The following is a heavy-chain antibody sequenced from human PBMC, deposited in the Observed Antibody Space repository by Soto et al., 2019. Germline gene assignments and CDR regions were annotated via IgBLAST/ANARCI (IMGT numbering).Heavy chain of an antibody. CDR3: ARSPTSMVGATNFDY. D-gene: IGHD1-26*01. CDR2: IYPGDSDT. J-gene: IGHJ4*02. V-gene: IGHV5-51*01. Sequence: LGESLKISCKGSGYSFTSYWIGWVRQMPGKGLEWMGIIYPGDSDTRYSPSFQGQVTISADKSISTAYLQWSSLKASDTAMYYCARSPTSMVGATNFDYWGQGTLVTVSS. CDR1: GYSFTSYW.